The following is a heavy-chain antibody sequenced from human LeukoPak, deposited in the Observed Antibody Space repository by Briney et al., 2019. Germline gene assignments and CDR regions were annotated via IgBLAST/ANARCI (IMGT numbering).Heavy chain of an antibody. V-gene: IGHV4-38-2*02. D-gene: IGHD3-10*01. Sequence: SETLSLTCTVSGYSIDNGYYWGWIRQPPGKGLEWIGRIYTSGSTNYNPSLKSRVTMSVDTSTNQFFLKMTSVTAADTGVYSCARDSGTTGEVKFDPWGRGTLVTVSS. CDR2: IYTSGST. J-gene: IGHJ5*02. CDR3: ARDSGTTGEVKFDP. CDR1: GYSIDNGYY.